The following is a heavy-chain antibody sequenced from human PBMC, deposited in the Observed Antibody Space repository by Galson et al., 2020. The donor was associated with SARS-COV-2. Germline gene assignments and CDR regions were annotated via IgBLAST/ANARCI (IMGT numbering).Heavy chain of an antibody. CDR3: ARDGDYDFWSGYPWGWLDP. D-gene: IGHD3-3*01. CDR2: ISNDGTKK. Sequence: TGGSLRFSCAASGFTFSRNAIHWVRQAPGKGLEWVAVISNDGTKKYYADSVKGRFTISRDNSKNTLHLQMNSLRVEDTAVYYCARDGDYDFWSGYPWGWLDPWGQGTLVTVSS. CDR1: GFTFSRNA. J-gene: IGHJ5*02. V-gene: IGHV3-30-3*01.